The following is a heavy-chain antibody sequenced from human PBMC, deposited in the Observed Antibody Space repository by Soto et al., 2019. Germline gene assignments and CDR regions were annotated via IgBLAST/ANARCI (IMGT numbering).Heavy chain of an antibody. J-gene: IGHJ4*02. V-gene: IGHV4-39*01. Sequence: PSETLSLTCTVSGGSISSSSYYWGWIRQPPGKGLEWIGSIYYSGSTYYNPSLKSRVTISVDTSKNQFSLKLSSVTAADTAVYYCASLITMVRDPLFDYWGQGTLVTVSS. D-gene: IGHD3-10*01. CDR2: IYYSGST. CDR1: GGSISSSSYY. CDR3: ASLITMVRDPLFDY.